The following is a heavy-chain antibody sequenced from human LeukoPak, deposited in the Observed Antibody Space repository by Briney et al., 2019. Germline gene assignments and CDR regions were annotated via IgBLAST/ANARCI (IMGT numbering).Heavy chain of an antibody. J-gene: IGHJ6*03. CDR3: ARGTSRGYYSHYYYYMDV. V-gene: IGHV4-59*01. CDR1: GGSISSYY. Sequence: SETLTLTCTVSGGSISSYYWSWIRQPPGKGLEWIGYIYYSGSTNYNPSLKSRVTISVDTSKNQFSLKLSSVTAADTAVYYCARGTSRGYYSHYYYYMDVWGKGTTVTVSS. D-gene: IGHD3-22*01. CDR2: IYYSGST.